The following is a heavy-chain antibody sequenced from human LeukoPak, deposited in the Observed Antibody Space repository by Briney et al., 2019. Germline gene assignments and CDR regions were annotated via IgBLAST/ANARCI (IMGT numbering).Heavy chain of an antibody. V-gene: IGHV3-11*01. Sequence: GGSLRLSCAASRFIFSDYYMSWIRQAPGKGLEWVSYISNSGTTMYYADSVKGRFTISRDNTKKSLYLEMNSLRAEDTAVYYCARRGSGWYDYYFDYWGQGTLVTVSS. J-gene: IGHJ4*02. D-gene: IGHD6-19*01. CDR1: RFIFSDYY. CDR2: ISNSGTTM. CDR3: ARRGSGWYDYYFDY.